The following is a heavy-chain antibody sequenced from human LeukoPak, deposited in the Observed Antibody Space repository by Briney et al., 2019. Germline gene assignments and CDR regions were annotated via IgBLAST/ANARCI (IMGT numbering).Heavy chain of an antibody. V-gene: IGHV5-51*01. CDR2: IYPGDSDT. Sequence: GESLKISCKGSGYSFTSYWIGWVRQMPGKGLEWMGIIYPGDSDTRYSPSFQGQVTISADKSISTAYLQWSSLKASDTAMYYCARPFCSGGSCYSVYMDVWGKGTTVTVSS. D-gene: IGHD2-15*01. J-gene: IGHJ6*03. CDR3: ARPFCSGGSCYSVYMDV. CDR1: GYSFTSYW.